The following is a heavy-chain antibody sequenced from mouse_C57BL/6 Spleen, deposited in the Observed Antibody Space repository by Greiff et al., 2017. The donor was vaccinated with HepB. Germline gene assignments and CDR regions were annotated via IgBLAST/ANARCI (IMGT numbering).Heavy chain of an antibody. CDR2: IHPNSGST. CDR1: GYTFTSYW. CDR3: ARYRVTTVVADYAMDY. J-gene: IGHJ4*01. V-gene: IGHV1-64*01. Sequence: QVQLQQPGAELVKPGASVKLSCKASGYTFTSYWMHWVKQRPGQGLEWIGMIHPNSGSTNYNEKFKSKATLTVDKSSSTAYMQLSSLTSEDSAVYYCARYRVTTVVADYAMDYWGQGTSVTVSS. D-gene: IGHD1-1*01.